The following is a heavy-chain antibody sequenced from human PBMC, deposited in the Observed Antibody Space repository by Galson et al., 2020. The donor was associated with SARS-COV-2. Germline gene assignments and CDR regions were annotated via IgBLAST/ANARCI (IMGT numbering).Heavy chain of an antibody. Sequence: TGGSLRLSCAASGFTFSSYEMNWVRQAPGKGLEWVSYISSSGSTIYYADSVKGRFTISRDNAKNSLYLQMNSLRAEDTAVYYCARDAGEQWELLGYYYYGMDVWGQGTTVTVSS. V-gene: IGHV3-48*03. CDR2: ISSSGSTI. J-gene: IGHJ6*02. D-gene: IGHD3-10*01. CDR3: ARDAGEQWELLGYYYYGMDV. CDR1: GFTFSSYE.